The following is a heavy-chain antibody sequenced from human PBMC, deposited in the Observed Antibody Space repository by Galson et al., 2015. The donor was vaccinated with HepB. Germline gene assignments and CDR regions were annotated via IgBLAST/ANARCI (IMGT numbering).Heavy chain of an antibody. D-gene: IGHD2-2*02. CDR2: ISSSSSYT. CDR3: AREGYCSSTSCYMEVGAFDI. Sequence: SLRLSCAASGFTFSDYYMSWIRQAPGKGLEWVSYISSSSSYTNYADSVKGRFTISRDNAKNSLYLQMNSLRAEDTAVYYCAREGYCSSTSCYMEVGAFDIWGQGTMVTVSS. V-gene: IGHV3-11*06. CDR1: GFTFSDYY. J-gene: IGHJ3*02.